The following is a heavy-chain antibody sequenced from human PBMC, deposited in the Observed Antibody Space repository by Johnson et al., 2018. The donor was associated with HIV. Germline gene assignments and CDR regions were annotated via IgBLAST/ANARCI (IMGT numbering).Heavy chain of an antibody. D-gene: IGHD6-13*01. CDR3: AKDQGSSSWTNDAFDI. J-gene: IGHJ3*02. V-gene: IGHV3-33*06. Sequence: QVQLVESGGGVVQPGRSLRLSCAASGFTFSTYGMHWVRQAPGKGLEWVAVMWYDGSNKYYADSVKGRFTISRDNSKNTLYLQMNSLRAEDTAVYYCAKDQGSSSWTNDAFDIGGQGTMVTVSS. CDR1: GFTFSTYG. CDR2: MWYDGSNK.